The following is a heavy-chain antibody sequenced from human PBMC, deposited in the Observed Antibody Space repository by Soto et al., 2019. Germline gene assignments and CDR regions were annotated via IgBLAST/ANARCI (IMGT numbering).Heavy chain of an antibody. V-gene: IGHV3-7*01. CDR2: IKQDGSEK. CDR1: GFTFSDYW. D-gene: IGHD3-22*01. CDR3: ASVARRDSRYSQADY. Sequence: EVQLVDSGGGLVQPGGSLRLSCAASGFTFSDYWMSWVRQAPGKGLEWVANIKQDGSEKYYVDSVKGRFTISRDNTNNSLYLQMNSLRAEDTAVYFCASVARRDSRYSQADYWGQGTLVTVSS. J-gene: IGHJ4*02.